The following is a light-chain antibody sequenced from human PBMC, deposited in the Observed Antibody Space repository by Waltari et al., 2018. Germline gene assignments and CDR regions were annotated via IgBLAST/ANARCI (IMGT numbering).Light chain of an antibody. J-gene: IGLJ1*01. CDR1: RPNIARNT. CDR3: ESWEDRLMGFV. Sequence: QSLLSQPPSASGTPGQRVPIYWSGCRPNIARNTVHWYRQLPGTAPKLLMYRNTQRPSGVPARFSGSKSGTSASLAISGLQSEDEADFYCESWEDRLMGFVFGTGTRVTVL. V-gene: IGLV1-44*01. CDR2: RNT.